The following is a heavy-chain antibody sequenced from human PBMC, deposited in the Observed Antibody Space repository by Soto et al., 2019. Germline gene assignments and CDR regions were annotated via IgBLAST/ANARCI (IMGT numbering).Heavy chain of an antibody. Sequence: ASVKVSCKASGYTFTGSYMHWVRHAPGQGLEWMGWINPNSGGTNYAQKFQGWVTMTRDTSISTAYMELSRLRSDDTAVYYCARTNWNYQGWFEPWGQGPLVTIS. D-gene: IGHD1-7*01. V-gene: IGHV1-2*04. CDR3: ARTNWNYQGWFEP. CDR2: INPNSGGT. CDR1: GYTFTGSY. J-gene: IGHJ5*02.